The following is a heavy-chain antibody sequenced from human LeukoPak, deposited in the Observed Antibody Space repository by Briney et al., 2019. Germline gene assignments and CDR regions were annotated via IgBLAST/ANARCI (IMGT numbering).Heavy chain of an antibody. D-gene: IGHD1-26*01. J-gene: IGHJ4*02. Sequence: SETLSLTCAVSGGSISSGGYYWSWIRQPPGKGLEWIGEINHSGSTNYNPSLKSRVTISVDTSKNQFSLKLSSVTAADTAVYYCARERIVGATRIRNYFDYWGQGTLVTVSS. V-gene: IGHV4-34*01. CDR3: ARERIVGATRIRNYFDY. CDR1: GGSISSGGYY. CDR2: INHSGST.